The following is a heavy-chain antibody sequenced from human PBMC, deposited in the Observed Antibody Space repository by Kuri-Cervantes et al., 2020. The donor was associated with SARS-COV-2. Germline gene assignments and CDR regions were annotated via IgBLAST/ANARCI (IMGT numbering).Heavy chain of an antibody. CDR3: AGGTGYCSSTSFYLNRSDAFDI. CDR1: VYTFTGYY. V-gene: IGHV1-2*02. CDR2: INPNSGGT. J-gene: IGHJ3*02. Sequence: AAVKVSCKASVYTFTGYYMQWVRQAPGHGLEGMGWINPNSGGTNYAQKFQGRVTMTRDTSISTAYMELSKLRSADTDVSYCAGGTGYCSSTSFYLNRSDAFDIWGQGTMVTVSS. D-gene: IGHD2-2*01.